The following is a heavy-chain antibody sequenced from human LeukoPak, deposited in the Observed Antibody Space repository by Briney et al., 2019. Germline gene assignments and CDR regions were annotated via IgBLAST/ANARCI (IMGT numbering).Heavy chain of an antibody. J-gene: IGHJ5*02. D-gene: IGHD4-17*01. V-gene: IGHV4-59*01. CDR3: ARGHTVTNGFDP. CDR1: GGSMSNYY. CDR2: IYYSGNT. Sequence: PSETLSLTCSASGGSMSNYYGSWIRQPPGKGLEWIGYIYYSGNTNYNQCLKSRVPISVDTSQTQISLRLRSVTAADTAVYYCARGHTVTNGFDPWGQGTLVSVSS.